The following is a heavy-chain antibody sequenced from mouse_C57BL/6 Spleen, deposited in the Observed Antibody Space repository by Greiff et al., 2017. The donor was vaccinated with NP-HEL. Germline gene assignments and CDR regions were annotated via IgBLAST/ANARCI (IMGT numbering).Heavy chain of an antibody. CDR3: AKMGVITTVVATGDY. Sequence: QVQLQQPGAELVKPGASVKLSCKASGYTFTSYWMHWVKQRPGQGLEWIGMIHPNSGSTNYNEKFKSKATLTVDKSSSTAYMQLSSLTSEDSAVYYCAKMGVITTVVATGDYWGQGTTLTVSS. J-gene: IGHJ2*01. D-gene: IGHD1-1*01. CDR1: GYTFTSYW. CDR2: IHPNSGST. V-gene: IGHV1-64*01.